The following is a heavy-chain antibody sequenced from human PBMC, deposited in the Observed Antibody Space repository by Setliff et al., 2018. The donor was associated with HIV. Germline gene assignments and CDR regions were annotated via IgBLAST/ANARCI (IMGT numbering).Heavy chain of an antibody. Sequence: PSETLSLTCTVSGGFISSYYWSWIRQPAGKRLEFIGRISAAGTINYNPSLRSRVTLSVDTSENQFSLTVNSVTAADTAMYFCARDEGRATGSWWDQSASWYLDYWGHGILVTVSS. V-gene: IGHV4-4*07. J-gene: IGHJ4*01. CDR3: ARDEGRATGSWWDQSASWYLDY. CDR1: GGFISSYY. D-gene: IGHD6-13*01. CDR2: ISAAGTI.